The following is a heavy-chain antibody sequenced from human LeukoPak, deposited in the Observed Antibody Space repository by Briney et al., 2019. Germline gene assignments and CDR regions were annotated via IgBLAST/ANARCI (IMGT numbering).Heavy chain of an antibody. D-gene: IGHD3-10*01. Sequence: GGSLRLSCAASGFAFTTYAMHWVRQAPGKGLEWVAFISYDISYKEYRGSVKGRFTISRDDSKNTVHLQMNSLRREDTAVYYCAREKIFGQAYFDNWGQGTLVIVSS. J-gene: IGHJ4*02. CDR2: ISYDISYK. V-gene: IGHV3-30*10. CDR3: AREKIFGQAYFDN. CDR1: GFAFTTYA.